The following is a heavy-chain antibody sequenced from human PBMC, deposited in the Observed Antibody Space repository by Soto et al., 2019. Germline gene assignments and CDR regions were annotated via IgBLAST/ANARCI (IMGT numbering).Heavy chain of an antibody. CDR2: IYHSGST. D-gene: IGHD3-22*01. CDR1: GGSISSSNW. CDR3: ARVTYYYDSSGSVGFGY. V-gene: IGHV4-4*02. Sequence: PSETLSLTCAVSGGSISSSNWWSWVRQPPGKGLEWIGEIYHSGSTNYNPSLKSRVTISVDKSKNQFSLKLSSVTAAGTAVYYCARVTYYYDSSGSVGFGYWGQGTLVTVSS. J-gene: IGHJ4*02.